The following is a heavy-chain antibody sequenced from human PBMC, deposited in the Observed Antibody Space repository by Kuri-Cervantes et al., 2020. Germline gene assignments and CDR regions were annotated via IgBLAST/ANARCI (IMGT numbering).Heavy chain of an antibody. V-gene: IGHV3-33*01. CDR2: IWCDGSNK. CDR3: AREYGSSGYYGMDV. CDR1: GFTFSSYG. D-gene: IGHD3-22*01. Sequence: GGSLRLSCAASGFTFSSYGMHWVRQAPGKGLEWVAVIWCDGSNKYYADSVKGRFTISRDNSKNTLYLQMNSLRAEDTAVYYCAREYGSSGYYGMDVWGQGTTVTVSS. J-gene: IGHJ6*02.